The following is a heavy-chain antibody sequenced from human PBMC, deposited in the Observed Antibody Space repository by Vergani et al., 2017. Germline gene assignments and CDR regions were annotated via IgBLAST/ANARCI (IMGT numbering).Heavy chain of an antibody. D-gene: IGHD1-1*01. CDR3: ARRRTSATTTDAFDI. CDR2: ISYAGSIK. CDR1: GFTFNTYA. J-gene: IGHJ3*02. Sequence: QVQLVESGGGAVQPGRPLRLSCAASGFTFNTYAMHWVRQAPGKGLEWVALISYAGSIKFYTDSVQGRFRISRDNSKNVLYLEMDNLRSEDTAVYYCARRRTSATTTDAFDIWGQGTMVSVP. V-gene: IGHV3-30-3*01.